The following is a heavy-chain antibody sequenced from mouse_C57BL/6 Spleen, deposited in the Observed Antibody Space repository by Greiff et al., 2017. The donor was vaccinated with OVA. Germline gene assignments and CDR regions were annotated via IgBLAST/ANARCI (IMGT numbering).Heavy chain of an antibody. Sequence: VQLQQSGAELANPGASVKLSCKASGYTFTSYWMHWVNQRPGQGLEWIGYINPSSGCTKYNQKLKDKATLTADKSSSTAFMPLSSRTYDDSAVYYCARREDGDYRAWFADWGQGTLVTVSA. V-gene: IGHV1-7*01. J-gene: IGHJ3*01. CDR2: INPSSGCT. CDR3: ARREDGDYRAWFAD. D-gene: IGHD2-13*01. CDR1: GYTFTSYW.